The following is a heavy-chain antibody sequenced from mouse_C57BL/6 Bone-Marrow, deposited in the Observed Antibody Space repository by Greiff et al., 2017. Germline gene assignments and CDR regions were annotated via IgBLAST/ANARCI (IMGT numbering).Heavy chain of an antibody. J-gene: IGHJ4*01. CDR1: GYTFTDYY. V-gene: IGHV1-26*01. CDR3: ARYDYYAMDY. Sequence: VQLQQSGPELVKPGASVKISCKASGYTFTDYYMNWVKQSHGKSLEWIGDINPNNGGTSYNQKFKGKATLTVDKSSSTAYMELRSLTSEDSAVYYCARYDYYAMDYWDQGTSVTVSS. CDR2: INPNNGGT.